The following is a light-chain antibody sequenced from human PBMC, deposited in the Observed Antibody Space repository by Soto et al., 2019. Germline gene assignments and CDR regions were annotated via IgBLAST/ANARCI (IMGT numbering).Light chain of an antibody. CDR1: QNIERY. V-gene: IGKV1-5*01. CDR3: QRFKNHVWT. Sequence: DVKVAHSVSSLSASVEDRVTITCRASQNIERYMAWYQQNPGRAPSLINYDASTLERGVPSRFSGSGSGTEFTLIISILPPDDFTNYCCQRFKNHVWTFGQGSKVDIK. J-gene: IGKJ1*01. CDR2: DAS.